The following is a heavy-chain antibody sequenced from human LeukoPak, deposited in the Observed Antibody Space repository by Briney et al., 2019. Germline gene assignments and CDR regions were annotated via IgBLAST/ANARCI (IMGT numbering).Heavy chain of an antibody. CDR1: GFTFSSYE. J-gene: IGHJ4*02. CDR3: ARPYSGSSRGYFDF. D-gene: IGHD1-26*01. V-gene: IGHV3-23*01. CDR2: ISGSGGST. Sequence: GGSLRLSCAASGFTFSSYEMSWVRQAPGKGLEWLSVISGSGGSTYYADSVRGRFTISRDSSKSTLYLQMNSLRAEDTAVYYCARPYSGSSRGYFDFWGQGTLVTVSS.